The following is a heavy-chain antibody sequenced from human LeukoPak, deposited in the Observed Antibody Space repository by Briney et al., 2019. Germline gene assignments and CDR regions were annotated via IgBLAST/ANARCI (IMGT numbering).Heavy chain of an antibody. J-gene: IGHJ3*02. CDR2: IIGDGDNT. CDR3: AKDIYYYDSSGCYWVDAFDI. Sequence: GGCLRLSRAPSGFTLDDYAIHWVPPPPGKGLEWVSLIIGDGDNTYYADSVKGRFTLSRDNSKNSLYLQMNSLTTEDTALYYCAKDIYYYDSSGCYWVDAFDIWGQGTMVSVSS. CDR1: GFTLDDYA. D-gene: IGHD3-22*01. V-gene: IGHV3-43*02.